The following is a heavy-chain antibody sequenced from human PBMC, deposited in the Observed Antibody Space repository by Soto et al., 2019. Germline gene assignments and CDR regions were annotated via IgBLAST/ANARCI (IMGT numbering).Heavy chain of an antibody. CDR2: TYYSAGT. V-gene: IGHV4-39*01. D-gene: IGHD6-13*01. J-gene: IGHJ4*02. Sequence: SETLSLTCNVSGGSVGSSSYYWGWIRQAPGKGLEWIVSTYYSAGTYYNPSLKSRVTTSLDASKNQFSLTVTSVTAADTAIYYCARHASRGYSSSWYFEDWGQGTLVTVSS. CDR1: GGSVGSSSYY. CDR3: ARHASRGYSSSWYFED.